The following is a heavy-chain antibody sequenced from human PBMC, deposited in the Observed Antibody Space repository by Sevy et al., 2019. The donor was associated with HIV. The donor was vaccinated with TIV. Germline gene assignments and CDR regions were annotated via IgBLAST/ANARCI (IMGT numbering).Heavy chain of an antibody. V-gene: IGHV3-11*01. J-gene: IGHJ3*02. Sequence: GGSLRLSCAASGFTFSDYYMSWIRQAPGKGLEWVSYISSSGNTIYYADSVKGRFTMSRGNAKNSLYLQMNSLRAKETAVYYCARGGGTYDYDSSGYYSRAFDIWGQGTMVTVSS. CDR3: ARGGGTYDYDSSGYYSRAFDI. D-gene: IGHD3-22*01. CDR2: ISSSGNTI. CDR1: GFTFSDYY.